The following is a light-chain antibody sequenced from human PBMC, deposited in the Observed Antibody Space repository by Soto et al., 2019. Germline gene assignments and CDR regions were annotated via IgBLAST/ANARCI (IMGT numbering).Light chain of an antibody. J-gene: IGKJ1*01. CDR1: QDIRGD. CDR3: LQDDSYPRT. CDR2: GAS. Sequence: AIQMTQSPSSLSASLGDRVTITCRASQDIRGDLAWYQQKPGKAPKLLIYGASNLQSGVPSRLSGSGSGTDFSFTISSLQPEDVATYYCLQDDSYPRTFGHGTQVEIK. V-gene: IGKV1-6*01.